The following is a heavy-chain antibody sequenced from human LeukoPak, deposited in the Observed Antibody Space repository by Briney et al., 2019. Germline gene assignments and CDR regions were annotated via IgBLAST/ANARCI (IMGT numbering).Heavy chain of an antibody. CDR1: GGSTSSYY. J-gene: IGHJ4*02. CDR3: ARGRYSSGSDFDY. D-gene: IGHD6-19*01. CDR2: IYYSGST. V-gene: IGHV4-59*12. Sequence: PSETLSLTCTVSGGSTSSYYWSWIRQPPGKGLEWIGYIYYSGSTNYNPSLKSRVTISVDTSKNQFSLKLSSVTAADTAVYYCARGRYSSGSDFDYWGQGTLVTVSS.